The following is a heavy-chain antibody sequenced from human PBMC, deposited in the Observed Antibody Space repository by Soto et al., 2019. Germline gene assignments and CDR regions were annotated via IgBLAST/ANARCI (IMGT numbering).Heavy chain of an antibody. D-gene: IGHD3-10*01. CDR3: ARDYLSKLGVNYYLDY. CDR2: ISGSGSST. J-gene: IGHJ4*02. CDR1: GFIFSSYA. Sequence: PGGSLRLSCAASGFIFSSYAISWVRQAPGKGLEWVSGISGSGSSTNYADSVKGRFTISRDNSKNTLYLQMNSLRAEDTAVYYCARDYLSKLGVNYYLDYWGQGTLVTVSS. V-gene: IGHV3-23*01.